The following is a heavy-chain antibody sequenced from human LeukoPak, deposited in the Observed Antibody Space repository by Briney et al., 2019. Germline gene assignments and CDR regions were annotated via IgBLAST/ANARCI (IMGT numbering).Heavy chain of an antibody. CDR1: GFTFSSYS. J-gene: IGHJ3*02. V-gene: IGHV3-21*01. D-gene: IGHD6-6*01. CDR2: ISSSSSYI. Sequence: GGSLRLSCAASGFTFSSYSMNWVRQAPGKGLEWVSSISSSSSYIYYADSVKGRFTISRDNAKNSLYLQMNSLRAEDTAVYYCARDRGSIAARPGAFDIWGQGTMVTVSS. CDR3: ARDRGSIAARPGAFDI.